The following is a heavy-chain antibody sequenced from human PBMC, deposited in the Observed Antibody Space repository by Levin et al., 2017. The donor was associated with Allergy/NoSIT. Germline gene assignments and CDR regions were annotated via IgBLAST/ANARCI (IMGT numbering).Heavy chain of an antibody. J-gene: IGHJ3*02. CDR3: AKALRFLEWLSLDAFDI. CDR1: GFTFSSYA. CDR2: ISGSGGST. D-gene: IGHD3-3*01. V-gene: IGHV3-23*01. Sequence: GRSLRLSCAASGFTFSSYAMSWVRQAPGKGLEWVSAISGSGGSTYYADSVKGRFTISRDNSKNTLYLQMNSLRAEDTAVYYCAKALRFLEWLSLDAFDIWGQGTMVTVSS.